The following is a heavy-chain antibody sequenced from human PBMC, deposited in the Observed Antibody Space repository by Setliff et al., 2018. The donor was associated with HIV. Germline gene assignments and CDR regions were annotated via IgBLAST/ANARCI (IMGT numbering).Heavy chain of an antibody. CDR3: ASPTYYNFLN. V-gene: IGHV3-7*01. CDR2: INEDGSEK. J-gene: IGHJ4*02. D-gene: IGHD3-9*01. CDR1: GGSISGHY. Sequence: GSLSLTCSFSGGSISGHYWSWVRQAPGKGLEWVANINEDGSEKYYVDSVKGRFTISRDNAKNSLYLQVNSLRVEDSAVYYCASPTYYNFLNWGQGTLVTVSS.